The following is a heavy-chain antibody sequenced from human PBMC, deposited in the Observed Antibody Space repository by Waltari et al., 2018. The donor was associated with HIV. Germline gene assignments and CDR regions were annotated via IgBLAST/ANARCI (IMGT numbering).Heavy chain of an antibody. CDR3: ARDLTHWFDSSAYYGPGY. CDR2: INVGNGER. CDR1: GEHITSYA. V-gene: IGHV1-3*01. Sequence: QIQLVHSGAAAENPRDSVKRACTAAGEHITSYAIHLLRQAPGQKLEWMGLINVGNGERKYSQKFQDRVTMTSDTSASTAYMELSSLRSGDTAVFFCARDLTHWFDSSAYYGPGYWGQGTLVTVSS. D-gene: IGHD3-22*01. J-gene: IGHJ4*02.